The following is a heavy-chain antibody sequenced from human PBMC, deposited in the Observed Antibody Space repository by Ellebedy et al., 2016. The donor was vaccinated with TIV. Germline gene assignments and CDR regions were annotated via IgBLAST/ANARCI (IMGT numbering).Heavy chain of an antibody. Sequence: GGSLRLSXAASGFTFSSYWMSWVRQAPGKGLEWVANIKQDGSEKYYVDSVKGRFTISRDNAKNSLYLQMNSLRAEDTAVYYCARGELYIVYYYDSSGYYSLDYWGQGTLVTVSS. V-gene: IGHV3-7*01. CDR1: GFTFSSYW. D-gene: IGHD3-22*01. CDR3: ARGELYIVYYYDSSGYYSLDY. J-gene: IGHJ4*02. CDR2: IKQDGSEK.